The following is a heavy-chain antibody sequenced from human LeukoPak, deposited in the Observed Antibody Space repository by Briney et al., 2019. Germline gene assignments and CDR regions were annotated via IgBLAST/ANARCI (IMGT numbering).Heavy chain of an antibody. Sequence: GGSLRLSCAASGFTFNSYTMNWVRQAPGKGLESVSSIRSNSRGINYADSVKGRFTISRDNAKNSLYLQMSSLRAEDTAVYYCARDWDHYYDSSGFDPWGQGTLVTVSS. CDR2: IRSNSRGI. CDR1: GFTFNSYT. V-gene: IGHV3-48*04. D-gene: IGHD3-22*01. CDR3: ARDWDHYYDSSGFDP. J-gene: IGHJ5*02.